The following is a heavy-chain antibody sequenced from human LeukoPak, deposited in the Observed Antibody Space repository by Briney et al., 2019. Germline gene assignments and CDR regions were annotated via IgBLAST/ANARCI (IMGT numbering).Heavy chain of an antibody. J-gene: IGHJ4*02. CDR1: GFTFSSYA. Sequence: GGSLRLSCAASGFTFSSYAMSWVRQAPGKGLEWASSVSGSGGSTHHADSVKGRFTISRDNSKNTLYLQMKSLRVEDTAVYYCARSATLGPTAADHGYWGQGTLVTVSS. D-gene: IGHD1-1*01. V-gene: IGHV3-23*01. CDR3: ARSATLGPTAADHGY. CDR2: VSGSGGST.